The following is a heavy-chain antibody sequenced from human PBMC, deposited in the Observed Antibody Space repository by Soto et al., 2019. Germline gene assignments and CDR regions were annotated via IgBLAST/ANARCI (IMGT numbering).Heavy chain of an antibody. V-gene: IGHV1-18*04. D-gene: IGHD6-13*01. CDR3: ARGGSSWDDYYFDGMDV. CDR1: GYTFTSYG. J-gene: IGHJ6*02. Sequence: ASVKVSCKASGYTFTSYGISWVRQAPGKGLEGMGWNSAYNGNTNYAQKLQGRVTITTDTSTSTAYMELRSLRSDDTAVNYCARGGSSWDDYYFDGMDVWGQGTTVTVSS. CDR2: NSAYNGNT.